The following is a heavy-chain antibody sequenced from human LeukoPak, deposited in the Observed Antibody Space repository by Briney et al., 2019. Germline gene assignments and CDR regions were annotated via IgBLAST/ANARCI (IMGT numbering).Heavy chain of an antibody. CDR2: TNPDGTTT. D-gene: IGHD6-19*01. CDR3: ARVSIGWYSFDY. V-gene: IGHV3-74*01. Sequence: GGSLRLSCAASGFTFSTYWMHWVRQAPGEGLVWVSRTNPDGTTTSYADSVKGRFTISRDNAKDTVYLQMNSLRAEDTAVYYCARVSIGWYSFDYWGQGTLVTVSS. J-gene: IGHJ4*02. CDR1: GFTFSTYW.